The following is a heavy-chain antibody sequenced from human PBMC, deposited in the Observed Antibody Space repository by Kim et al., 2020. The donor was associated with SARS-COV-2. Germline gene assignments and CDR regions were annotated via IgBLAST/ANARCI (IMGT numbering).Heavy chain of an antibody. V-gene: IGHV3-43*01. CDR1: GFTFDDNA. CDR2: INWDGTTT. Sequence: GGSLRLSCAASGFTFDDNAMHWVRQTPGKGLEWVSLINWDGTTTYYADSVKGRFIISRDNSKNSLYLQMNSLRPEDTAFYYCTKGGSGAHYLDYWGQGTL. D-gene: IGHD3-10*01. J-gene: IGHJ4*02. CDR3: TKGGSGAHYLDY.